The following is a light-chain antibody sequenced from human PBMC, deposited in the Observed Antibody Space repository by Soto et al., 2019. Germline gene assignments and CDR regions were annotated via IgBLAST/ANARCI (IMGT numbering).Light chain of an antibody. Sequence: QSALTQPRSVSGSPGQSVTISCTGTSSDVGGYNYVSWYQQHPGKAPKLMIYDVSKRPSGVPDRFSGSKSGNTASLTISGLQAEDEADYYCCSYAGSFLVFGGGTQLT. V-gene: IGLV2-11*01. CDR1: SSDVGGYNY. CDR3: CSYAGSFLV. CDR2: DVS. J-gene: IGLJ3*02.